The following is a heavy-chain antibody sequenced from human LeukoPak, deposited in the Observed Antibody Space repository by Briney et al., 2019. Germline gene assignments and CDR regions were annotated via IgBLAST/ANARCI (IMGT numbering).Heavy chain of an antibody. CDR2: ISYDGSNK. CDR3: ARDFWSHVKGGNFDY. V-gene: IGHV3-30*04. Sequence: PGGSLRLSCAASGFTFSSYAMHWVRQAPGKGLEWVAVISYDGSNKYYADSVKGRFTISRDNSKNTLYLQMNSLRAEDTAVYYCARDFWSHVKGGNFDYWGQGTLVTVSS. J-gene: IGHJ4*02. CDR1: GFTFSSYA. D-gene: IGHD3-3*01.